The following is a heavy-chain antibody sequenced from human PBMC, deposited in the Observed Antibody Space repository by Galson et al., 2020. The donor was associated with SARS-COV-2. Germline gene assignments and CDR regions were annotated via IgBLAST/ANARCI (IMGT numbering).Heavy chain of an antibody. Sequence: SETLSLTCTVSSGPTSSSSYYWGWIRQPPGKGLEWIGSIYYSGSTYYNPSLKSRVTISVDTSKNQFSLKLSSVTAADTAVYYCRANGWFDYWGQGTLVTVSS. V-gene: IGHV4-39*01. J-gene: IGHJ4*02. CDR2: IYYSGST. CDR3: RANGWFDY. CDR1: SGPTSSSSYY.